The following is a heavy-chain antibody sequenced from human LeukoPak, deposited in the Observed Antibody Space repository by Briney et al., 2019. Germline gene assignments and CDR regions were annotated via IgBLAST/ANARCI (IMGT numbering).Heavy chain of an antibody. V-gene: IGHV1-69*01. J-gene: IGHJ3*02. CDR3: TSNNYYDSSGYYYAYDAFDI. Sequence: GSSVKVSCKASGGTFSSYAISWVRQAPGQGLEWMGGIIPIFGTANYAQKFQGRVTITADESTSTAYMELSSLRSEDTAVYYCTSNNYYDSSGYYYAYDAFDIWGQGTMVTVSS. CDR2: IIPIFGTA. D-gene: IGHD3-22*01. CDR1: GGTFSSYA.